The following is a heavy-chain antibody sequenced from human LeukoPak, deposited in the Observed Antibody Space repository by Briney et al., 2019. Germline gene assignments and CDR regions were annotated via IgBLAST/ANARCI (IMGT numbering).Heavy chain of an antibody. CDR3: ARPIITMVRRVIIYEAFDI. CDR2: FDPEDGET. D-gene: IGHD3-10*01. Sequence: GASVKVSCKVSGYTLTELSMHWVRQAPGKGLEWMGGFDPEDGETIYAQKFQGRVTMTEDTSTDTAYMELSSLRSEDTAVYYCARPIITMVRRVIIYEAFDIWGQGTMVTVSS. V-gene: IGHV1-24*01. CDR1: GYTLTELS. J-gene: IGHJ3*02.